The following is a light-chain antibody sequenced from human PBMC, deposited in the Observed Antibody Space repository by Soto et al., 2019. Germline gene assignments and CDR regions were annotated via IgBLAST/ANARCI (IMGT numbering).Light chain of an antibody. Sequence: EIVVTQSPATLSVSPGERATLSCRASQSVGNNFAWYQQKPGQAPRLLIYDASNRATGIPARFSGSGSGTDFTLTISSLEPEDFAVYYCQQRSNWPPYTFGQGTKLEIK. J-gene: IGKJ2*01. CDR1: QSVGNN. CDR3: QQRSNWPPYT. CDR2: DAS. V-gene: IGKV3-11*01.